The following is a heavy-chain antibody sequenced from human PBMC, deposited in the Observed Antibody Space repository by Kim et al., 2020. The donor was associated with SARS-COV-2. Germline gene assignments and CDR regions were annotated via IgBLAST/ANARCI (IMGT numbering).Heavy chain of an antibody. J-gene: IGHJ3*02. Sequence: GGSLRLSCAASGFTFSSYAMHWVRQAPGKGLEWVAVISYDGSNKYYVDSVKGRFTISRDNSKNTLYLQMNSLRAEDTAVYYCAREYHAFDIWGQGTMVTV. CDR3: AREYHAFDI. V-gene: IGHV3-30*04. CDR1: GFTFSSYA. D-gene: IGHD2-2*01. CDR2: ISYDGSNK.